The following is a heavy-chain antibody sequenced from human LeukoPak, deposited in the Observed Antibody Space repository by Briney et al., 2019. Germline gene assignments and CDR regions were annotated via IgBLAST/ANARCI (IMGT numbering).Heavy chain of an antibody. J-gene: IGHJ4*02. CDR3: ARGLRRRRLDY. D-gene: IGHD3-3*01. CDR1: GGSFSGYY. Sequence: PSETLSLTCAVYGGSFSGYYWSWIRQPPGKGLEWIGEINHSGSTNYNPSLKSGVTISVDTSKNQFSLKLSSVTAADTAVHYCARGLRRRRLDYWGQGTLVTVSS. V-gene: IGHV4-34*01. CDR2: INHSGST.